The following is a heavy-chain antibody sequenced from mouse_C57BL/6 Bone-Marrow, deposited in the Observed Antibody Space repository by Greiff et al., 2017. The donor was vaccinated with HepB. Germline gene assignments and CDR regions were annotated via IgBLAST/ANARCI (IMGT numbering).Heavy chain of an antibody. J-gene: IGHJ1*03. CDR3: ARDGLYDV. Sequence: EVKLMESGPGLVKPSQSLSLTCSVTGYSITSGYYWNWIRQFPGNKLEWMGYISYDGSNNYNPSLKNRISITRDTSKNQFFLKLNSVTTEDTATYYCARDGLYDVWGTGTTVTVSS. CDR1: GYSITSGYY. V-gene: IGHV3-6*01. CDR2: ISYDGSN.